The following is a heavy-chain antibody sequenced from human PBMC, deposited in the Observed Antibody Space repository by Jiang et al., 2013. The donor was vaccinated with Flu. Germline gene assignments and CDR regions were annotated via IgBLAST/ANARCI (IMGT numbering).Heavy chain of an antibody. CDR2: ISSSSSYI. V-gene: IGHV3-21*01. CDR1: GFTFSSYS. Sequence: RLSCAASGFTFSSYSMNWVRQAPGKGLEWVSSISSSSSYIYYADSVKGRFTISRDNAKNSLYLQMNSLRAEDTAVYYCARDLIRRPNHLIAESAALWVPSGYSGYDSNGMDVWGQGTTVTVSS. CDR3: ARDLIRRPNHLIAESAALWVPSGYSGYDSNGMDV. J-gene: IGHJ6*02. D-gene: IGHD5-12*01.